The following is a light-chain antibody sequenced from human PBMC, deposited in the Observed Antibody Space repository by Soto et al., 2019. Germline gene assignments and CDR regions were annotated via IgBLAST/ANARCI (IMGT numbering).Light chain of an antibody. Sequence: QSALTQPASVSGSPGQSITISCTGTSSDVGAYNYVSWYQQHPGKAPKLMIYEVSNRPSGVSNRFSVSKSGNTASLTISGRQAEDAGDYYCSSYTSGSTWVFGGGTKLTVL. CDR2: EVS. CDR3: SSYTSGSTWV. V-gene: IGLV2-14*01. J-gene: IGLJ3*02. CDR1: SSDVGAYNY.